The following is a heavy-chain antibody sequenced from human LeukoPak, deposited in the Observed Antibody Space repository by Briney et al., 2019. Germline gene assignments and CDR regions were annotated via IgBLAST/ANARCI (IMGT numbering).Heavy chain of an antibody. V-gene: IGHV3-7*01. J-gene: IGHJ2*01. D-gene: IGHD1-1*01. CDR2: REKDGSAT. Sequence: GGSLRLSCTASGVTLTNYGITWVRQAPGKGLEGVSKREKDGSATYYVDSRKGRFTVSRDNAANSLYLQMSNLGVEDTAVYSCARAGVTNQLGETYWYFDLWGRGTLVTVSS. CDR1: GVTLTNYG. CDR3: ARAGVTNQLGETYWYFDL.